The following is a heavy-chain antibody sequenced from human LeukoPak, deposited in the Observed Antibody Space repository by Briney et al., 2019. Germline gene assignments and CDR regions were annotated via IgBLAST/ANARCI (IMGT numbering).Heavy chain of an antibody. CDR2: IYYSGST. Sequence: PSETLSLTCTVSGGSISSYYWSWIRQPPGKGLECIGYIYYSGSTNYNPSLKSRVTISVDTSKNQFFMKLSSVTAADTAVYYCARGAHYYDSSGYYPGFRFDYWGQGTLVTVSS. J-gene: IGHJ4*02. D-gene: IGHD3-22*01. CDR3: ARGAHYYDSSGYYPGFRFDY. CDR1: GGSISSYY. V-gene: IGHV4-59*01.